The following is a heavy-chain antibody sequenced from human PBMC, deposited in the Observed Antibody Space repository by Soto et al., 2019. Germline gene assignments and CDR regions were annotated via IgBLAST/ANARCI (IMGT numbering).Heavy chain of an antibody. CDR2: IIPILDIA. D-gene: IGHD1-26*01. CDR1: GDTFSSYT. CDR3: AAGGHGAFDI. Sequence: QVQLVQSGAEVKKPGSSVKVSCKASGDTFSSYTISWVRQAPGQGLEWTGRIIPILDIANYAQKFQGRVTITADKSTSTAYMELSSVRSEDTAVYYCAAGGHGAFDIWGQGTMVTVSS. J-gene: IGHJ3*02. V-gene: IGHV1-69*02.